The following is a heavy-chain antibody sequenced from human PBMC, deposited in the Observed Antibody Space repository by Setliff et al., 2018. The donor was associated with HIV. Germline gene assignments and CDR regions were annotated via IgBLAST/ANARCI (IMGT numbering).Heavy chain of an antibody. CDR3: TRHVDSGTYMDV. D-gene: IGHD5-18*01. J-gene: IGHJ6*03. V-gene: IGHV3-73*01. Sequence: PGGSLRLSCAASGFTFSGSTIHWVRQASGKGLEWVGRIGSKANSYATAYAASVKGRFTTFREDSKNSLYLQMNSLKTEDTAVYYCTRHVDSGTYMDVWGRGTTVTVSS. CDR2: IGSKANSYAT. CDR1: GFTFSGST.